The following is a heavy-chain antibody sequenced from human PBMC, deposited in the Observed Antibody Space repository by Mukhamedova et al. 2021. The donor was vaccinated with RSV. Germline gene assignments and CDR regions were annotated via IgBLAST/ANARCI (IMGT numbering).Heavy chain of an antibody. V-gene: IGHV4-38-2*02. CDR3: VRDWSYSGSGWGYFRH. J-gene: IGHJ1*01. D-gene: IGHD1-26*01. CDR2: IYHSGSS. Sequence: GKGLEWIGSIYHSGSSYYNPSLKSRVTISVDTSKNQFSLTLTSVTAADTAVYYCVRDWSYSGSGWGYFRHWGQGTLVSVSS.